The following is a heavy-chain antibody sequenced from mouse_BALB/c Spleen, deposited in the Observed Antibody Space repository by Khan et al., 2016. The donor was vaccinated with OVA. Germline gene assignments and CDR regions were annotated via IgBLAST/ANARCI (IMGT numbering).Heavy chain of an antibody. CDR2: IDPESDDT. Sequence: VRLQQSGAELVRSGASVKLSCTASGFNIKDYYMNWVRQRPEQGLEWIGWIDPESDDTEYAPKFQDKATMTADTSSNTAYLQLRSLTSEDTAAYYCNSDYYGSVDYWGQGTTLTVSS. V-gene: IGHV14-4*02. CDR1: GFNIKDYY. J-gene: IGHJ2*01. D-gene: IGHD1-2*01. CDR3: NSDYYGSVDY.